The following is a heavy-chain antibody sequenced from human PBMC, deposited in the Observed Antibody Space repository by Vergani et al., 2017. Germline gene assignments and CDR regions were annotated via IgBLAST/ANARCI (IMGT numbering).Heavy chain of an antibody. CDR1: GFRFDEYA. CDR3: AREVLERRKGGWFDP. D-gene: IGHD1-1*01. Sequence: EVQLVESGGGLVQPGRSLRLSCEASGFRFDEYAMHWVRRVPGKGLEWVSGVSWNSETIRYADSVKGRFTISRDNAKNSLYLQMNSLRVEDTALYYCAREVLERRKGGWFDPWGQGTLVTVSS. V-gene: IGHV3-9*01. J-gene: IGHJ5*02. CDR2: VSWNSETI.